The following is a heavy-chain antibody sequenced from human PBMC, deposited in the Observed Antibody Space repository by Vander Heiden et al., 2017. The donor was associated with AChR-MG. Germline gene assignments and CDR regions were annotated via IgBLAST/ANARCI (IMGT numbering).Heavy chain of an antibody. D-gene: IGHD3-10*01. CDR3: TTDRGTMVQAAAPWATIFDI. J-gene: IGHJ3*02. CDR1: GFTFSNAW. V-gene: IGHV3-15*01. Sequence: EVQLVESGGGLVKPGGSLRLSCAASGFTFSNAWMSWVRQAPGKGLEWVGRIKSKTDGGTTDYAAPGKGRFTISRDDSKNTLYLQMNSLKTEDTAVYSCTTDRGTMVQAAAPWATIFDIWGQGTMVTVSS. CDR2: IKSKTDGGTT.